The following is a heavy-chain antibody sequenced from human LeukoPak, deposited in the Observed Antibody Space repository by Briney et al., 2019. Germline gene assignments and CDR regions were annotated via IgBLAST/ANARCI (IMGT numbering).Heavy chain of an antibody. CDR2: TYSSGST. V-gene: IGHV4-4*07. CDR3: ARTPIYYFDNSGYYN. Sequence: SETLSLTCTVSGGSINNYYWSWIRQPAGKGLEWIGLTYSSGSTSYNPSLKSQVTMSVDTSKKQFSLRLSSVTAADTAVYYCARTPIYYFDNSGYYNWGQGTLVTVSS. D-gene: IGHD3-22*01. J-gene: IGHJ4*02. CDR1: GGSINNYY.